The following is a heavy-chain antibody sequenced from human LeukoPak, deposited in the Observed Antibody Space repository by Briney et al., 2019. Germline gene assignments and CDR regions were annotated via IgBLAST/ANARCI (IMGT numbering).Heavy chain of an antibody. J-gene: IGHJ5*02. D-gene: IGHD6-13*01. CDR1: GFNFSSYG. V-gene: IGHV3-30*18. CDR2: TSFDGSNK. Sequence: GGSLRLSCAASGFNFSSYGMHWVRQAPGKGLERVAVTSFDGSNKYYADFVKGRFTISRDNCKNTLYLQMNSLRAENTAVYYCAKDPVNSSSWYLANWFNPGGQGTLVTVSS. CDR3: AKDPVNSSSWYLANWFNP.